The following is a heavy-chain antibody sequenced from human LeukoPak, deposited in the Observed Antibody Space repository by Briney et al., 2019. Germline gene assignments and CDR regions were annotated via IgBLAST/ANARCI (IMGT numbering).Heavy chain of an antibody. Sequence: PGGSLRLSCAASEFSFSSYAMTWVRQGPGQGLEWVSGISAGGTRYDADSVRGRFTISRDSSKNTLYLHMSSLRAEDTALYYCAKAGGLAMEYFQHWGQGTLVTVSS. CDR2: ISAGGTR. CDR1: EFSFSSYA. J-gene: IGHJ1*01. V-gene: IGHV3-23*01. D-gene: IGHD6-19*01. CDR3: AKAGGLAMEYFQH.